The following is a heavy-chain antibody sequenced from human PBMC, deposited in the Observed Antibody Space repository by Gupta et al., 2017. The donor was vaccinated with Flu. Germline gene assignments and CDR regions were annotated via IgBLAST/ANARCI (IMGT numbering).Heavy chain of an antibody. Sequence: EVFLVESGGGLVRPGGSLRLSCAASGFTFRSHRFNWVRQAPGKGLEWVAYISTSSQTIYYADSVKGRFTISRDNVKNSLFLQMNSLRDEDTAVYFCARDYERYQLQGPEYYYYYGMDVWGQGTTVTVSS. CDR1: GFTFRSHR. J-gene: IGHJ6*02. V-gene: IGHV3-48*02. D-gene: IGHD2-2*01. CDR2: ISTSSQTI. CDR3: ARDYERYQLQGPEYYYYYGMDV.